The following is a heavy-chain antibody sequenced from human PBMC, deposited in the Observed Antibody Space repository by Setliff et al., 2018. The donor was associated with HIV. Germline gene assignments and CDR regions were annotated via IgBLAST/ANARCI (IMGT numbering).Heavy chain of an antibody. Sequence: PGGSLSLSCAASGFTFSSYWMHWVRQAPGKGLMWVSRIKGDGSSTSYADSVKGRFTISRDNAKNTLYLQMNSLRAEDTAVYYCARPDFWSGHYNYWGQGTLVTVS. V-gene: IGHV3-74*01. CDR3: ARPDFWSGHYNY. D-gene: IGHD3-3*01. J-gene: IGHJ4*02. CDR1: GFTFSSYW. CDR2: IKGDGSST.